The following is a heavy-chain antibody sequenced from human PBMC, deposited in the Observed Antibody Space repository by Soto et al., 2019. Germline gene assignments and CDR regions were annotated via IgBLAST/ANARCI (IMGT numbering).Heavy chain of an antibody. V-gene: IGHV4-39*01. D-gene: IGHD6-19*01. CDR2: IYYSGST. J-gene: IGHJ5*02. CDR1: GGSISSSSYY. CDR3: ARHPRRAVAGTGRNWFDP. Sequence: SETLSLTCTVSGGSISSSSYYWGWIRQPPGKGLEWIGGIYYSGSTYYNPSLKSRVTISVDTSKNQFSLKLSSVTAADTAVYYCARHPRRAVAGTGRNWFDPWGQGTLVTVSS.